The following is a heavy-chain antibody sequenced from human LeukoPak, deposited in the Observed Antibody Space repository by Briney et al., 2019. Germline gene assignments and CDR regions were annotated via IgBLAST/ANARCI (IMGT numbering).Heavy chain of an antibody. V-gene: IGHV4-39*01. CDR1: GGSISSSSYY. CDR2: IYYGGST. CDR3: ATAYSGSWFDY. J-gene: IGHJ4*02. Sequence: SETLSLTCTVSGGSISSSSYYWGWIRQPPGKGLEWIGSIYYGGSTYYNPSLKSRVTISVDTSKNQFSLKLSSVTAADTAVYYCATAYSGSWFDYWGQGTLVTVSS. D-gene: IGHD6-13*01.